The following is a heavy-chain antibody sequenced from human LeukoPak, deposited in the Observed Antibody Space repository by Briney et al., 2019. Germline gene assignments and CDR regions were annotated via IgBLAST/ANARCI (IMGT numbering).Heavy chain of an antibody. V-gene: IGHV1-69*06. CDR1: GGTFSSYA. D-gene: IGHD4-17*01. J-gene: IGHJ6*03. CDR2: IIPIFGTA. CDR3: ARDARPYVESFPDYYYYYMDV. Sequence: ASVKVSCKASGGTFSSYAISWVRQAPGQGLEWMGGIIPIFGTANYAQKFQGRVTITADKSTSTAYMELSSLRSEGTAVYYCARDARPYVESFPDYYYYYMDVWGKGTTVTVSS.